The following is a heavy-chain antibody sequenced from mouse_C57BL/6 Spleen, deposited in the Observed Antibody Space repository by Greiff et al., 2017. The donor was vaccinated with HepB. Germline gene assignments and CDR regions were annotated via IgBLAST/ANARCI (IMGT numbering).Heavy chain of an antibody. Sequence: EVQGVESGGGLVQPKGSLKLSCAASGFSFNTYAMNWVRQAPGKGLEWVARIRSKSNNYATYYADSVKDRFTISRDDSESMLYLQMNNLKTEDTAMYYCVSLYYDYPWFAYWGQGTLVTVSA. V-gene: IGHV10-1*01. J-gene: IGHJ3*01. CDR1: GFSFNTYA. CDR3: VSLYYDYPWFAY. D-gene: IGHD2-4*01. CDR2: IRSKSNNYAT.